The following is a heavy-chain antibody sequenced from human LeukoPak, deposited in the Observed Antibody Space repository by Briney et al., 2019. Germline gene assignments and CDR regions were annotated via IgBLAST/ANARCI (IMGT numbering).Heavy chain of an antibody. CDR1: GGSISSYY. J-gene: IGHJ6*03. CDR3: ARDTKYSGYAHSGYYYMDV. D-gene: IGHD5-12*01. CDR2: IYYDGST. V-gene: IGHV4-59*12. Sequence: SETLSLTCTVSGGSISSYYWSWIRQSPGKGLEWIGYIYYDGSTNYNPSLRGRVTISVDTPKNQFSLKLSSVTAAETAVYYCARDTKYSGYAHSGYYYMDVWGKGTTVTISS.